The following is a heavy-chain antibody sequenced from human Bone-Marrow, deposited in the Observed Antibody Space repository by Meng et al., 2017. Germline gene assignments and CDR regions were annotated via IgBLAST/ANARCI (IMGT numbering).Heavy chain of an antibody. CDR3: RLAYCMGDCVDY. J-gene: IGHJ4*02. D-gene: IGHD2-21*01. Sequence: QVQVQQWGAGLLKPSETLSLTCAFYGGSFSAYDWSWIRQPPGKGLEWLRQINHSGSTNDNPSLKSRVTISIDTSRNQLSLKLSSVTAADTAVYYCRLAYCMGDCVDYWGQGTLVTVSS. V-gene: IGHV4-34*01. CDR1: GGSFSAYD. CDR2: INHSGST.